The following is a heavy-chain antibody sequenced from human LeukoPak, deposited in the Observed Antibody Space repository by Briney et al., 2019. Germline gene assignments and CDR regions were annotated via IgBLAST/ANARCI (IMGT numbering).Heavy chain of an antibody. Sequence: GGSLRLSCAASGFTFSSYGMHWVRQAPGKGLEWVAFIRYDGSNKYYADSVKGRFTISRDNSKNTLYLQMNSLRAEDTAVYYCATRPRGNHGDYWGQGTLVTVSS. CDR1: GFTFSSYG. D-gene: IGHD4-23*01. CDR3: ATRPRGNHGDY. J-gene: IGHJ4*02. V-gene: IGHV3-30*02. CDR2: IRYDGSNK.